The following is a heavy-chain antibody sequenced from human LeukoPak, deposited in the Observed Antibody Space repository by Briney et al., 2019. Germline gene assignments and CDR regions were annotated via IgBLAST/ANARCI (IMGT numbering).Heavy chain of an antibody. CDR1: GYTFTNYG. J-gene: IGHJ4*02. D-gene: IGHD3-22*01. V-gene: IGHV1-18*01. CDR2: INTFNANT. CDR3: ARSHSGSLRAPFDY. Sequence: ASVTVSCKASGYTFTNYGLIWVRQAPGQGLEWMGWINTFNANTKYGQKFQGRVTMTTDKTTSTAYMELRNLRSDDTAVYYCARSHSGSLRAPFDYWGQGTLVTVSS.